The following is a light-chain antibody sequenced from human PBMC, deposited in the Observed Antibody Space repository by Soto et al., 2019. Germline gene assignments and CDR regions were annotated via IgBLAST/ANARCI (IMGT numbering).Light chain of an antibody. Sequence: EIVMTQSPATLSVSPGERATLSCRASQSVSSNLAWYQQKPGQAPRLLIYAASTLQSGVPSRFSGSGSGTDFTLTISSLQPEDVATYYCQKYNSAPRAFGQGTKVDNK. J-gene: IGKJ1*01. V-gene: IGKV3-15*01. CDR3: QKYNSAPRA. CDR2: AAS. CDR1: QSVSSN.